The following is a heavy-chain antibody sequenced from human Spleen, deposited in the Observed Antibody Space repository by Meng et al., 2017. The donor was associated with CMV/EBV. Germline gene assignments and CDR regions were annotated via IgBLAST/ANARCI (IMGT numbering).Heavy chain of an antibody. Sequence: HVQLGQSGAEVKKPGSSVKVSCKASGGTFSSYAISWVRQAPGQGLEWMGGIIPIFGTANYAQKFQGRVTITADESTSTAYMELSSLRSEDTAEYYCARDYYGSGSQGGFDPWGQGTLVTVSS. J-gene: IGHJ5*02. CDR2: IIPIFGTA. CDR1: GGTFSSYA. V-gene: IGHV1-69*12. D-gene: IGHD3-10*01. CDR3: ARDYYGSGSQGGFDP.